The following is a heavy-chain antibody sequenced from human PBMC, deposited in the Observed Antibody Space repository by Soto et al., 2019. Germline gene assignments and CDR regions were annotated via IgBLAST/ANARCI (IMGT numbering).Heavy chain of an antibody. Sequence: QVQLVQSGAEVKKPGSSVKVSCKASGGTFSSYAISWVRQAPGQGLEWMGGIIPIFGTANYAQKFQGRVTITADESTSTAYMELSSLRSEDTAVYYCARKNYYGDFGGYYYGMDVWGQGTTVTVSS. CDR1: GGTFSSYA. J-gene: IGHJ6*02. CDR2: IIPIFGTA. D-gene: IGHD4-17*01. V-gene: IGHV1-69*12. CDR3: ARKNYYGDFGGYYYGMDV.